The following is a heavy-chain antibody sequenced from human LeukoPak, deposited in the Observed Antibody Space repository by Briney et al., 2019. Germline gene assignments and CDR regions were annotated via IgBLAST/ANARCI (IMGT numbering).Heavy chain of an antibody. Sequence: GGSLRLSCAASGFAVSSYYMNWVRQAPGKGLEWVSAISGSGGSTYYADSVKGRFTISRDNSKNTLYLQMNSLRAEDTAIYYCAKAMTGSTYYFDSWGQGTLVTVSS. CDR2: ISGSGGST. CDR1: GFAVSSYY. V-gene: IGHV3-23*01. D-gene: IGHD3-9*01. CDR3: AKAMTGSTYYFDS. J-gene: IGHJ4*02.